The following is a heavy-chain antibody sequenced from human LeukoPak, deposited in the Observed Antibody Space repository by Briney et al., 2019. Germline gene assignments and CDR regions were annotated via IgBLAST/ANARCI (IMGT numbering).Heavy chain of an antibody. CDR3: ARDLHSGAYTLDY. CDR2: TSGSGGDI. J-gene: IGHJ4*02. V-gene: IGHV3-48*02. D-gene: IGHD1-26*01. Sequence: PGGSLRLSCAASGFTVSSFSMNWVRQAPGKGLEWVSYTSGSGGDIHYADSVKGRFTISRNNAKNSLYLQMTSLRDEDTAVYYCARDLHSGAYTLDYWGQGTLVTVSS. CDR1: GFTVSSFS.